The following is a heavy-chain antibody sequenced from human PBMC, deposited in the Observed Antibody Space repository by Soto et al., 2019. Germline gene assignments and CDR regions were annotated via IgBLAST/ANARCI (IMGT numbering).Heavy chain of an antibody. J-gene: IGHJ6*02. CDR3: ARVSAGHYNYGMDV. CDR2: ISAYNGNT. V-gene: IGHV1-18*01. D-gene: IGHD6-13*01. CDR1: GYTFTSYG. Sequence: VASVKVSCTASGYTFTSYGMSWVRQAPGQGPEWMGWISAYNGNTNYAQKLQGRVTMTTDTSTSTAYMELRSLRSDDTAVYYCARVSAGHYNYGMDVWGQGTTVTVSS.